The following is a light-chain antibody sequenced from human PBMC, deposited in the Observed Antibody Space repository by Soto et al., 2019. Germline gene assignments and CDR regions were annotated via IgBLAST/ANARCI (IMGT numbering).Light chain of an antibody. Sequence: EIVMTQSPATLSVSPGERVTLSCRASQSVNNKVAWYQQKPGQAPRLLIFGASTRATGIPARFSGSGSVTEFTLTISSLQSEDFAVYYCQQYDNLLTFGGGTKVDIK. CDR2: GAS. J-gene: IGKJ4*01. CDR1: QSVNNK. V-gene: IGKV3-15*01. CDR3: QQYDNLLT.